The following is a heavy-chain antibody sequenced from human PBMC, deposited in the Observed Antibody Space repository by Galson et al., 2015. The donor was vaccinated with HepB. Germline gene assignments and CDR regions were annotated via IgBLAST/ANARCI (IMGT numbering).Heavy chain of an antibody. V-gene: IGHV3-66*02. J-gene: IGHJ4*02. CDR2: IYGGGST. Sequence: SLRLSCAASGFIVSSNYMSWVRQAPGKGLEWVSVIYGGGSTYYADSVKGRFSISRDNSKNTLCLQMNSLGAEDTAVYYCARGTPYYFDSSGYFPLYYLDYWGQGSLVTVSS. D-gene: IGHD3-22*01. CDR3: ARGTPYYFDSSGYFPLYYLDY. CDR1: GFIVSSNY.